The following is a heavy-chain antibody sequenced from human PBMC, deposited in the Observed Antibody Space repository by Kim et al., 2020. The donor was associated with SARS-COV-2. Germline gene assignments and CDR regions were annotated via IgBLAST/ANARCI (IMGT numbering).Heavy chain of an antibody. Sequence: GGSLRLSCAASGFTFSSYGIHWVRQAPGKGLEWVAIISYDGSNKYYADSVRGRFTISRDNSKNTLYLQMNNLRPDDTAVYSCAKDLRSRDYYYYYGMDV. D-gene: IGHD4-17*01. CDR1: GFTFSSYG. CDR2: ISYDGSNK. CDR3: AKDLRSRDYYYYYGMDV. J-gene: IGHJ6*01. V-gene: IGHV3-30*18.